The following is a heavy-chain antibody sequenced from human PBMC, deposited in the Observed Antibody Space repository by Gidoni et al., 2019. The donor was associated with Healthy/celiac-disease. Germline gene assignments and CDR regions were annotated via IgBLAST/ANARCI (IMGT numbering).Heavy chain of an antibody. CDR1: GGSFSGYY. CDR2: INHSGST. J-gene: IGHJ4*02. D-gene: IGHD5-18*01. V-gene: IGHV4-34*01. Sequence: QVQLQQWGAGLLKPSETLSLTCAVYGGSFSGYYWSWIRQPPGKGLEWIGEINHSGSTNYNPSLKSRVTISVDTSKNQFSLKLSSVTAADTAVYYCARALRWGADSYGFFDYWGQGTLVTVSS. CDR3: ARALRWGADSYGFFDY.